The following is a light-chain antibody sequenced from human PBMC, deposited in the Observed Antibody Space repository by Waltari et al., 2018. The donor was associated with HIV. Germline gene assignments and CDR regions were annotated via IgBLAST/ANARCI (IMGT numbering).Light chain of an antibody. V-gene: IGLV2-14*02. CDR1: SSDVGKYNL. CDR2: EFS. Sequence: QSALTQPASVSGSRGQSITISCTGTSSDVGKYNLVSWYHQHPGKAPKLIIYEFSNRPSGVSNRFSGSKSGNTASLTISGLQAEDEADYYCTSYTSTTSVIFGGGTRLTV. J-gene: IGLJ2*01. CDR3: TSYTSTTSVI.